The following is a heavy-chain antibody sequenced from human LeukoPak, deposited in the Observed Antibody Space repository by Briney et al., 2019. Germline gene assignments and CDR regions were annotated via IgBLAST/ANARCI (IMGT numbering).Heavy chain of an antibody. Sequence: SETLSLTCAVYGGSFSGYYWSWIRQPPGKGLEWIGEINHSGSTNYNPSLKSRVTISVDTSKNQFSLKLSSVTAADTAVYYCARFQTIFGVVIPRLGAFDIWGQGTMVTVSS. CDR1: GGSFSGYY. CDR3: ARFQTIFGVVIPRLGAFDI. D-gene: IGHD3-3*01. V-gene: IGHV4-34*01. J-gene: IGHJ3*02. CDR2: INHSGST.